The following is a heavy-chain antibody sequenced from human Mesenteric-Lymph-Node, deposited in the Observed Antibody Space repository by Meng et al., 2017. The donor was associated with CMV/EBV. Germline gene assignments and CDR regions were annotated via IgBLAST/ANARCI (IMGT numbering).Heavy chain of an antibody. V-gene: IGHV1-2*02. CDR2: INPNSGGT. Sequence: ASVKVSCKASGYTFTGYYMHWVRQAPGQGLEWMGWINPNSGGTNYAQKFQGRVTINRDTSISTAYMELSRLRSDDTAVYYCAREKPSGGIAAAGYYYYYGMDVWGQGTTVTVSS. J-gene: IGHJ6*02. D-gene: IGHD6-13*01. CDR1: GYTFTGYY. CDR3: AREKPSGGIAAAGYYYYYGMDV.